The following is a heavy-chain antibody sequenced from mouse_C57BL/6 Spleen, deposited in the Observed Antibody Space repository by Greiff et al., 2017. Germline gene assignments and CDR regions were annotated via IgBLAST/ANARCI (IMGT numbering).Heavy chain of an antibody. V-gene: IGHV5-17*01. CDR1: GFTFSDYG. J-gene: IGHJ4*01. D-gene: IGHD2-5*01. Sequence: EVKLVESGGGLVKPGGSLTLSCAASGFTFSDYGMHWVRQAPEKELEWVAYISSGSGTIYYADTVKGRFTISRDTAKNTLFLQMTSLRSADTAMYYCARPAYYNNYVFYAMDYWGQGTSVTVSS. CDR3: ARPAYYNNYVFYAMDY. CDR2: ISSGSGTI.